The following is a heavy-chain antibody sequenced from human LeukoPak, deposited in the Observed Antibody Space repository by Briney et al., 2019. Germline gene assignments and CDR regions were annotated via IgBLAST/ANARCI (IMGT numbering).Heavy chain of an antibody. CDR3: ARGGLNALEAFDI. CDR2: INGDGSST. Sequence: GSLRLSCAASGFSFSSYWMHWVRQAPGKGLVWVSRINGDGSSTRYADSVKGRFTISRDNAKNTLYLQMNSLRAEDTAVYYCARGGLNALEAFDIWGQGTLVTVCS. CDR1: GFSFSSYW. V-gene: IGHV3-74*01. J-gene: IGHJ3*02. D-gene: IGHD1-1*01.